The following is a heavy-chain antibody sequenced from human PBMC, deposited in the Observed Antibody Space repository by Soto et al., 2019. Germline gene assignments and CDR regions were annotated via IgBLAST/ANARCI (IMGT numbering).Heavy chain of an antibody. CDR3: VKDVAPGGLDY. CDR1: GFSFSNYN. Sequence: GGSLRLSCVASGFSFSNYNMNWVRQAPGKGLEWVSYITDSSDTVHYADSVRGRFTISRDNAGISLYLQMNSLREEDTAVYYCVKDVAPGGLDYWGQGALVTVSS. D-gene: IGHD2-15*01. V-gene: IGHV3-48*02. CDR2: ITDSSDTV. J-gene: IGHJ4*02.